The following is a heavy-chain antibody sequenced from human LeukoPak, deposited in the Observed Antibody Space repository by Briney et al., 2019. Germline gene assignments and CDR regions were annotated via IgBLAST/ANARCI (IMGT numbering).Heavy chain of an antibody. Sequence: SVKVSCKASGGTFSSYAISWVRQAPGQGLEWMGGIIPIFGTANYAQKFQGRVTITADESTSTAYMELSSLRSEDTAVYYCAVDGIQLWLSDYWGQGTLVTVSS. J-gene: IGHJ4*02. CDR3: AVDGIQLWLSDY. D-gene: IGHD5-18*01. CDR1: GGTFSSYA. V-gene: IGHV1-69*13. CDR2: IIPIFGTA.